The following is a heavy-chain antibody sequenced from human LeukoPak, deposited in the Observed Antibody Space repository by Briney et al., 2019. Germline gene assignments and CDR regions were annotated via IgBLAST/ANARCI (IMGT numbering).Heavy chain of an antibody. CDR2: INHSGST. CDR1: GGSFSGYY. D-gene: IGHD3-10*01. J-gene: IGHJ4*02. V-gene: IGHV4-34*01. Sequence: SETLSLTCAVYGGSFSGYYWSWIRQPPGKGLEWIGEINHSGSTNYNPSLKSRVTISVDTSKNQFSLKLSSVTAADTAVYYCARAGVIGSGSYPTAPKVPLSRWGQGTLVTVSS. CDR3: ARAGVIGSGSYPTAPKVPLSR.